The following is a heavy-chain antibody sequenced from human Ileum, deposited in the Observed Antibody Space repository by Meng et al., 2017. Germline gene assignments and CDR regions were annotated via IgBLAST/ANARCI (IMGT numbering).Heavy chain of an antibody. CDR3: ARGIIVIIMVRGVNDAFDI. CDR2: IKQDGSEK. V-gene: IGHV3-7*01. Sequence: GGFLRLSCAASGFTFSSYWMSWVRQAPGKGLEWVANIKQDGSEKYYVDSVKGRFTISRDNAKNSLYLQMNSLRAEDTAVYYCARGIIVIIMVRGVNDAFDIWGQGTMVTVSS. CDR1: GFTFSSYW. D-gene: IGHD3-10*01. J-gene: IGHJ3*02.